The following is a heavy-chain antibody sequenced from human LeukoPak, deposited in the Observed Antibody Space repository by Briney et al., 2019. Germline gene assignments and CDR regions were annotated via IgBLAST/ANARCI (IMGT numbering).Heavy chain of an antibody. CDR2: IYYSGST. CDR3: ARRDDGSGAFDY. Sequence: SETLSLTCTVSGGSISSYYWSWLRQPPGKGLEGIGYIYYSGSTNYNPSLKSRVTISVDTSKNQFSLKLSSVTAADTAVYYWARRDDGSGAFDYWGQGTLVTVSS. D-gene: IGHD3-10*01. V-gene: IGHV4-59*08. CDR1: GGSISSYY. J-gene: IGHJ4*02.